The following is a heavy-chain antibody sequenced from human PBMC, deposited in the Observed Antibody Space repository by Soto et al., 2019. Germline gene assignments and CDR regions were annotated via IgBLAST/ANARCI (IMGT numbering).Heavy chain of an antibody. CDR1: GGSISSSSYY. D-gene: IGHD3-10*01. Sequence: SETLSLTCTVSGGSISSSSYYWGWIRQPPGKGLEWIGSIYYSGSTYYNPSLKSRVTISVDTSKNQFSLKLSSVTATDTAVYYCARLGVRGVIRDWGQGTLVTVSS. CDR2: IYYSGST. J-gene: IGHJ1*01. V-gene: IGHV4-39*01. CDR3: ARLGVRGVIRD.